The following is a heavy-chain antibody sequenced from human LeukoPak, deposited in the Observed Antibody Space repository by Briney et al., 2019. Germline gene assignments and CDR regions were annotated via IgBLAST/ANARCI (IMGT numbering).Heavy chain of an antibody. CDR3: AKEMGPYGSGKTDFDY. D-gene: IGHD3-10*01. V-gene: IGHV3-23*01. Sequence: GGSLRLSCAASGFTFSSYGLTWVRQAPGKGLEWVSGLSGSGDSTYYADSVKGRFTISRDNSKNTLYLRMNSLRAEDTAVYYCAKEMGPYGSGKTDFDYWGQGTLVTVSS. J-gene: IGHJ4*02. CDR2: LSGSGDST. CDR1: GFTFSSYG.